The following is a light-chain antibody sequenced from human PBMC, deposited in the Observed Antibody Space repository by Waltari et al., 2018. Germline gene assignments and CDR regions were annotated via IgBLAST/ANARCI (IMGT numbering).Light chain of an antibody. CDR3: SSWDDSLSGRV. CDR1: SSNIGSKP. Sequence: QSVLTQAPSASGTPGQRVTISCSGGSSNIGSKPVSWYQQLPGAAPKLLIYSNDRRPSGVPDRFSGSKSGTSASLAISGRQSEDEADYYCSSWDDSLSGRVFGPGTRVTVL. V-gene: IGLV1-44*01. CDR2: SND. J-gene: IGLJ1*01.